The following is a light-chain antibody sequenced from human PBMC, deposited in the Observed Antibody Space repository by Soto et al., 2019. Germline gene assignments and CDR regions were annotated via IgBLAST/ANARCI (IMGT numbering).Light chain of an antibody. Sequence: QSALTPPASVSGSPGQSITISCTGTSSDVGGYNYVSWYQQHPGKAPKLMIYDVSNRPSGVSNRFSGSKSGNTASLTISGLQAEDEADYYCSSYTSSSGVFGTGTKVTVL. CDR3: SSYTSSSGV. CDR1: SSDVGGYNY. J-gene: IGLJ1*01. V-gene: IGLV2-14*01. CDR2: DVS.